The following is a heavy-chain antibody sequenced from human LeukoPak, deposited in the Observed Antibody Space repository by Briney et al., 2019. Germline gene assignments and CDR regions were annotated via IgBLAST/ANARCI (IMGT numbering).Heavy chain of an antibody. CDR2: LYWDEDK. CDR3: AHRPNDYDSGGYPKYYFDY. Sequence: SGPTLVKPTQTLTLTCTFSGFSLSTTGVGVGWIRQPPGKALEWLALLYWDEDKHYSPSLKSRLTITKDTSKNQVVLTVSNMDPVDTATYYCAHRPNDYDSGGYPKYYFDYWGQGTLVTVSS. D-gene: IGHD3-22*01. V-gene: IGHV2-5*02. J-gene: IGHJ4*02. CDR1: GFSLSTTGVG.